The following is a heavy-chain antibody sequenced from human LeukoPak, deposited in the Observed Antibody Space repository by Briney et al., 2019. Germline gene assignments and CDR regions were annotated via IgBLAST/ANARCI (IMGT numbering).Heavy chain of an antibody. V-gene: IGHV1-2*02. Sequence: ASVKVSCKASGYTFTGYYMHWVRQAPGQGLEWMGWINPNSGGTNYAQKFQGRVTMTRDTSISTAYMELSRLRSDDTAVYYCASLEGLGYDSSGSPTDHDAFDIWGQGTMVTVSS. CDR1: GYTFTGYY. CDR3: ASLEGLGYDSSGSPTDHDAFDI. J-gene: IGHJ3*02. D-gene: IGHD3-22*01. CDR2: INPNSGGT.